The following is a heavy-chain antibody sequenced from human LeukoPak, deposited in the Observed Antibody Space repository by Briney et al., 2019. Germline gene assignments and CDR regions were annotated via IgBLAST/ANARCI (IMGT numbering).Heavy chain of an antibody. CDR2: ISGSGGST. CDR3: ARGRDGYNLVDAFDI. J-gene: IGHJ3*02. D-gene: IGHD5-24*01. CDR1: GFTFSSYA. Sequence: GGSLRLSCAASGFTFSSYAMSWVRQAPGKGLEWISGISGSGGSTYYADSLKGRFTISRDNAKNSLYLQMNSLRAEDTAVYYCARGRDGYNLVDAFDIWGQGIMVIVSS. V-gene: IGHV3-23*01.